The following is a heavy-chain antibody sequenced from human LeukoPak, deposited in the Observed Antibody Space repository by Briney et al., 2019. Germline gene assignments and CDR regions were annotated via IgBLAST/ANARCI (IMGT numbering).Heavy chain of an antibody. Sequence: GGSLRLSCAASGFTFSSYEMNWVRQAPGKGLEWVSYISSSANTIYYADSVKGRFTISRDSAKNSLYLQMNSLRAEDTAVYYCARDGGILYSSAWNDYWGQGTLVTVSS. J-gene: IGHJ4*02. V-gene: IGHV3-48*03. CDR1: GFTFSSYE. CDR2: ISSSANTI. CDR3: ARDGGILYSSAWNDY. D-gene: IGHD6-25*01.